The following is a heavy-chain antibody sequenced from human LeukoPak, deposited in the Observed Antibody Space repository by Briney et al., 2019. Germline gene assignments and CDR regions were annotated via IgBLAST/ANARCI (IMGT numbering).Heavy chain of an antibody. V-gene: IGHV4-59*08. Sequence: PSETLSLTCTVSGGSISSYYWSWIRQPPGKGLEWIGYIYYSGSTNYNPSLKSRVTISVDTSKNQFSLKLSSVTAADTAAYYCARHIRFPYYFDYWGQGTLVTVSS. J-gene: IGHJ4*02. CDR3: ARHIRFPYYFDY. D-gene: IGHD3-3*02. CDR2: IYYSGST. CDR1: GGSISSYY.